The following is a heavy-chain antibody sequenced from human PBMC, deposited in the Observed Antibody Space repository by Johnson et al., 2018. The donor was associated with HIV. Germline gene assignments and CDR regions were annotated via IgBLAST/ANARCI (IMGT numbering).Heavy chain of an antibody. CDR1: GFTFSDCY. CDR3: AKDRSMDDAFDV. D-gene: IGHD1-26*01. J-gene: IGHJ3*01. V-gene: IGHV3-11*04. Sequence: QVQLVESGGDLVNPGGSLRLSCAASGFTFSDCYMSWLRQAPGKGLEWVSYISSSGSTIYHAASVKGRFTISRDNAKNTLYLQMNSLRAEDTAVYYCAKDRSMDDAFDVWGQGTMVTVSS. CDR2: ISSSGSTI.